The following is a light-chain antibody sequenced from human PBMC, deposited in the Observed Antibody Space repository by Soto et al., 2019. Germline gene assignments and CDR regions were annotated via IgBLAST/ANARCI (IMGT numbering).Light chain of an antibody. CDR3: LQYHSDWT. J-gene: IGKJ1*01. CDR1: QNIQRW. CDR2: KAS. Sequence: DTQMTQSPSTVSASVGDRLTITCRASQNIQRWLAWYQQKPGKAPKLLIYKASSLERGVPSRFSAGGSGVEFTLNISSVQPEDFATYHCLQYHSDWTVGQGTKVDIK. V-gene: IGKV1-5*03.